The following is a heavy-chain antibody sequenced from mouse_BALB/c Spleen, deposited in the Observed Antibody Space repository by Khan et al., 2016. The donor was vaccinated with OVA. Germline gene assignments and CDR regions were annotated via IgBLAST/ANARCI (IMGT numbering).Heavy chain of an antibody. CDR2: IRNKAKGYTT. Sequence: EVELVESGGGLVQPGGSLRLSCATSGFTFTDYYMSWVRQPPGKSLEWLGFIRNKAKGYTTEYSAPVKGRFTISRDNSQSIVYLQVHTLRAEDSATYDCARETVVDGYWYFDGWGAVTTVTVSS. D-gene: IGHD1-1*01. CDR3: ARETVVDGYWYFDG. J-gene: IGHJ1*01. V-gene: IGHV7-3*02. CDR1: GFTFTDYY.